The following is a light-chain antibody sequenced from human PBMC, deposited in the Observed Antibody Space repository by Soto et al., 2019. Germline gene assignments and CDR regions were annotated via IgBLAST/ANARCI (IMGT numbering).Light chain of an antibody. Sequence: QSALTQPPSASGSPGQSVTISCTGTSSDVGGYNYVSWYQQHPGKAPKRMIYEVSKRPSGVPDRFSGSKSGNTASLTVSGLQAEDEADHYCSSYAGSNNVVFGGGTKLTVL. CDR1: SSDVGGYNY. CDR2: EVS. V-gene: IGLV2-8*01. J-gene: IGLJ2*01. CDR3: SSYAGSNNVV.